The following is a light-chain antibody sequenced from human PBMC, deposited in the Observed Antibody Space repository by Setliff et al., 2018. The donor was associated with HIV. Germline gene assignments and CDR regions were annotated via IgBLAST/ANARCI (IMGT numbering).Light chain of an antibody. J-gene: IGLJ1*01. CDR2: DVS. CDR3: CSYTSSSTRL. V-gene: IGLV2-14*03. CDR1: SNDIGGYSY. Sequence: QSALPQPASVSGSPGQSITISCTGTSNDIGGYSYVSWYQQYPGKAPKMMIYDVSKRPSGVSNRFSASKAGNMASLIISGLQPEDEADYYCCSYTSSSTRLFGTGTKV.